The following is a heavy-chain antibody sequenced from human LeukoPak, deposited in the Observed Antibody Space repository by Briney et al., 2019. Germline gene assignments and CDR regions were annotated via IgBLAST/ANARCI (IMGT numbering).Heavy chain of an antibody. CDR1: GFTFTDYA. Sequence: GRSLRLSCAASGFTFTDYAMHWVRQAPDKGLEWVAVISYEGSRKYYADSVKGRFSISRDDSKNMLYLQMDSLRAEDTARYYSANYKGGYRYYYGMDVWGQGTTVTVSS. J-gene: IGHJ6*02. V-gene: IGHV3-30*04. D-gene: IGHD5-18*01. CDR3: ANYKGGYRYYYGMDV. CDR2: ISYEGSRK.